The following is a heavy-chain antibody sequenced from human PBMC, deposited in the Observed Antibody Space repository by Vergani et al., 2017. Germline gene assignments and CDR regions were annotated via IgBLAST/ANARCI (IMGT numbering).Heavy chain of an antibody. V-gene: IGHV3-11*01. Sequence: VQLVESGGGLVKPGGSLRLSCAASGFTFSDYYMSWIRQAPGKGLEWVSYISSSGSTIYYADSVKGRFIVSRDNAKNSLYLQMNSLRPEDTALYYCAKDYASRGLGWFDPWGQGTLVTVSS. CDR1: GFTFSDYY. CDR2: ISSSGSTI. D-gene: IGHD3-10*01. CDR3: AKDYASRGLGWFDP. J-gene: IGHJ5*02.